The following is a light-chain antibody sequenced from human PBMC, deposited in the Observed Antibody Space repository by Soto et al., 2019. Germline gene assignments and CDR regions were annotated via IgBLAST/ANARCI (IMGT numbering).Light chain of an antibody. CDR1: SSDVGSYNR. Sequence: ALTQPPSVSGSPGQSVTISCTGTSSDVGSYNRVSWYQQPPGTAPKLMIYEVSNRPSGVPDRFSGSKSGNTASLTIPGLQAEDEADYYCSSYTSSSTGVFGTGTKVTVL. CDR3: SSYTSSSTGV. J-gene: IGLJ1*01. V-gene: IGLV2-18*02. CDR2: EVS.